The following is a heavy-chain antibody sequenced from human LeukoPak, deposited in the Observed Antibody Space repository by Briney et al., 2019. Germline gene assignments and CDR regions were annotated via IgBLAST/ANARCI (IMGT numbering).Heavy chain of an antibody. CDR3: ARAGYSSTWYSRYFDL. CDR2: IKTDGSST. Sequence: GGSLRLSCAASGFTFSSYWMHWVRQVPGKGLMWVSRIKTDGSSTSYADSVKGRFTISRENAKNSLYLQVNSLRAGDTAVYYCARAGYSSTWYSRYFDLWGRGTLVTVSS. CDR1: GFTFSSYW. V-gene: IGHV3-74*01. J-gene: IGHJ2*01. D-gene: IGHD6-13*01.